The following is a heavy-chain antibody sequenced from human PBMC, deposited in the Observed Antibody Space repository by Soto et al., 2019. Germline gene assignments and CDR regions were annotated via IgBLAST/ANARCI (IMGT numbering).Heavy chain of an antibody. D-gene: IGHD1-26*01. CDR3: ARSVTAGVDY. Sequence: QVQLVQSGAEVREPGASVKVSCKASGYSFTGLDINWVRQTTGQGLEWMGWMQPSSGRTGYAQKFQGRVTMTRDTSINTAYMELSSLTSDDTAFYYCARSVTAGVDYWGQGTLVTVSS. V-gene: IGHV1-8*01. J-gene: IGHJ4*02. CDR1: GYSFTGLD. CDR2: MQPSSGRT.